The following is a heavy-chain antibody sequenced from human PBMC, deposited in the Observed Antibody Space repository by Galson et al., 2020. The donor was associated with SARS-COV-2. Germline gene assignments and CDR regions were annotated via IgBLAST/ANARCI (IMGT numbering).Heavy chain of an antibody. CDR3: ATFYSSAWYRRESGWDWDAFDI. Sequence: GESLKISCKGSGYSFTSYWISWVRQMPGKGLEWMGRIDPDDSYTSYSPSFQGHITISADKSISTAYLQWSSLKASDTAMYYCATFYSSAWYRRESGWDWDAFDIWGQGTMVTVSS. D-gene: IGHD6-19*01. V-gene: IGHV5-10-1*01. CDR1: GYSFTSYW. J-gene: IGHJ3*02. CDR2: IDPDDSYT.